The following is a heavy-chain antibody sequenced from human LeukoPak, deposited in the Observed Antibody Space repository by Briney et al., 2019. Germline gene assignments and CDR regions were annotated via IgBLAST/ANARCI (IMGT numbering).Heavy chain of an antibody. Sequence: PGRSLRLSCAASGFTFSSYAMHWVRQAPGKGLEWVAVISYDGSNKYYADSVKGRFTISRDNSKNMLYLQMNSLRVEDTAVYYCAKGHGDSSGYYYFDSWGQGTLVTVSS. D-gene: IGHD3-22*01. V-gene: IGHV3-30*04. CDR2: ISYDGSNK. J-gene: IGHJ4*02. CDR1: GFTFSSYA. CDR3: AKGHGDSSGYYYFDS.